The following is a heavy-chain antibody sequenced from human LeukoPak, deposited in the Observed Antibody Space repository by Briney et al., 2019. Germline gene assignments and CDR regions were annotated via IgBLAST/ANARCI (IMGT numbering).Heavy chain of an antibody. CDR3: AREDYISSWYPHYYMDV. D-gene: IGHD6-13*01. J-gene: IGHJ6*03. CDR1: GFTFSSYW. Sequence: GGSLRLSCAASGFTFSSYWMSWVRQAPGKGLEWVANIKQDGSAKYYVDSVKGRFTISRDNAKNSLYLQMNSLRAEDTAVYYCAREDYISSWYPHYYMDVWGKGTTVTISS. CDR2: IKQDGSAK. V-gene: IGHV3-7*01.